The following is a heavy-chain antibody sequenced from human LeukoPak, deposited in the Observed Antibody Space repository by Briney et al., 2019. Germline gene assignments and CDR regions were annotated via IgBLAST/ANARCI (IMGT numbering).Heavy chain of an antibody. CDR2: ISYDGSNK. CDR3: ARESGRYCSGAGCYAFDY. Sequence: PGGSLRLFCAASGFTFSRYAMHWVRQAPGKGLEWVAVISYDGSNKNYADSVKGRFTISRDNSKNTLYLEMNGLRPEDTAVYYCARESGRYCSGAGCYAFDYWGQGTLVTVSS. D-gene: IGHD2-15*01. V-gene: IGHV3-30-3*01. CDR1: GFTFSRYA. J-gene: IGHJ4*02.